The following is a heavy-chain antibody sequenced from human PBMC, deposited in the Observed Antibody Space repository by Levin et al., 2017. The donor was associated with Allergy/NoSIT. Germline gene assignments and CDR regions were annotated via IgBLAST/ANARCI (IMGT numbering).Heavy chain of an antibody. Sequence: PSETLSLTCTVSGGSISSYYWSWIRQPPGKGLEWIGYIYYSGSTNYNPSLKSRVTISVDTSKNQFSLKLSSVTAADTAVYYCASAQQHYYDSSGYRYWGQGTLVTVSS. CDR3: ASAQQHYYDSSGYRY. D-gene: IGHD3-22*01. CDR1: GGSISSYY. J-gene: IGHJ4*02. V-gene: IGHV4-59*01. CDR2: IYYSGST.